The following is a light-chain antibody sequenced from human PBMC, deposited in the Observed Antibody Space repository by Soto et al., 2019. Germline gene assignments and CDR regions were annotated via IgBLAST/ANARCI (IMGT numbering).Light chain of an antibody. J-gene: IGKJ1*01. V-gene: IGKV3-20*01. Sequence: EIVLTQSPGTLSLSPGERATLSCRASQSVSSNYLAWYQQKLGRAPRLLIYGASSRATGIPDRFSGSGSGTDFTLTISRLEPEDFAVYYCQQYGSSQSFGQGTKVEIK. CDR1: QSVSSNY. CDR3: QQYGSSQS. CDR2: GAS.